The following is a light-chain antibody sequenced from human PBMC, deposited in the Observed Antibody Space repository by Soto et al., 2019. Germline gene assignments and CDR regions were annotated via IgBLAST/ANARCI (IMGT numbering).Light chain of an antibody. J-gene: IGKJ5*01. CDR1: QSVSSSY. V-gene: IGKV3-20*01. CDR3: QQNGSSPPIP. Sequence: IVLTQSPGTLSLSPGERATLSCSASQSVSSSYLAWYQQKPGQAPRLLIYGASSRATGIPDRFSGSGYGTDFTLTISRLEPEDFAVYYCQQNGSSPPIPFGQGTRLEIK. CDR2: GAS.